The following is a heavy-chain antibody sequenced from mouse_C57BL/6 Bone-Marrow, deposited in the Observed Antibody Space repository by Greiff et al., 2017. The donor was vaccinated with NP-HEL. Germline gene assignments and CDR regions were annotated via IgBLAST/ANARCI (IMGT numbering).Heavy chain of an antibody. CDR3: ARYQLRRNYFDY. V-gene: IGHV1-55*01. D-gene: IGHD3-2*02. J-gene: IGHJ2*01. CDR2: IYPGSGST. Sequence: QVQLKQSGAELVKPGASVKMSCKASGYTFTSYWITWVKQRPGQGLEWIGDIYPGSGSTNYNEKFKSKATLTVDTSSSTAYMQLSSLTSEDSAVYYCARYQLRRNYFDYWGQGTTLTVSS. CDR1: GYTFTSYW.